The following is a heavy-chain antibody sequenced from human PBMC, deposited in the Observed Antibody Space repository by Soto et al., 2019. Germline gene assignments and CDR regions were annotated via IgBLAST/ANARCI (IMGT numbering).Heavy chain of an antibody. J-gene: IGHJ3*02. CDR1: GGSFSGYY. CDR2: INHSGST. V-gene: IGHV4-34*01. D-gene: IGHD6-19*01. CDR3: ARFWYSSGWDI. Sequence: SETLSLTCAVYGGSFSGYYWSWIRQPPGKGLEWIGEINHSGSTNYNPSLKSRVTISVDTSKNQFSLKLSSVTAADTAVYYCARFWYSSGWDIWGQGTMVTVSS.